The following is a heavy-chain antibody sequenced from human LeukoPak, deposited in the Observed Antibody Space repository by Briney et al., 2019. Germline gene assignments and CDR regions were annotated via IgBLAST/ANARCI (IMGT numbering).Heavy chain of an antibody. D-gene: IGHD6-13*01. CDR3: ASLDPVIAAAAGVAFDI. J-gene: IGHJ3*02. Sequence: GESLKISCKGSGYSFTSYWIGWVRQMPGKGLEWMGIIYPGGSDTRYSPSFQGQVTISADKSISTAYLQWSSLKASDTAMYYCASLDPVIAAAAGVAFDIWGQGTMVTVSS. CDR1: GYSFTSYW. V-gene: IGHV5-51*01. CDR2: IYPGGSDT.